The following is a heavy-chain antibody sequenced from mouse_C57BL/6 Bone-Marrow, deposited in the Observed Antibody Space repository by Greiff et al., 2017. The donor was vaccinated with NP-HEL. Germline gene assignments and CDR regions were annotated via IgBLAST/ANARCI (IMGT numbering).Heavy chain of an antibody. Sequence: EVQVVESGGGLVQPGGSLKLSCAASGFTFSDYYMYWVRQTPEKRLEWVAYLSNGGGSTYYPDTVKGRFTISRDNAKNTLYLQMSRLKSEDTAMYYCARGCYYGSSYDAMDYWGQGTSVTVSS. J-gene: IGHJ4*01. CDR3: ARGCYYGSSYDAMDY. D-gene: IGHD1-1*01. CDR1: GFTFSDYY. CDR2: LSNGGGST. V-gene: IGHV5-12*01.